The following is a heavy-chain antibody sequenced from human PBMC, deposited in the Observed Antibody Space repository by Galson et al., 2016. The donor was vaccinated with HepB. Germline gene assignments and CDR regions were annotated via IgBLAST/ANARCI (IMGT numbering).Heavy chain of an antibody. CDR1: GASIRGDNYW. CDR3: AREWEIVVAGANRYNWFDP. Sequence: TLSLTCTVSGASIRGDNYWWSWIRQPAGKGLEWIGRIYASGSTNYNPSLKGRVAMSLDTSKSQFSLRLTSVTAADTARYYSAREWEIVVAGANRYNWFDPWGQGTLVTVSS. CDR2: IYASGST. J-gene: IGHJ5*02. D-gene: IGHD2-15*01. V-gene: IGHV4-61*02.